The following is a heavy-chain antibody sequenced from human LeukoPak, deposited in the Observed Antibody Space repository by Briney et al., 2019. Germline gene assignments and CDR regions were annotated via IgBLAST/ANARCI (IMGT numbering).Heavy chain of an antibody. D-gene: IGHD3-16*01. CDR3: ARGMKGSYEGNPLDY. J-gene: IGHJ4*02. CDR2: ISSSGSTI. Sequence: GGSLRLSCAASGFTFSSYEMNWVRQAPGKGLEWVSYISSSGSTIYYADSVEGRFTISRDNAKNSLYLQMNSLRAEDTAVYYCARGMKGSYEGNPLDYWGQGTLVTVSS. V-gene: IGHV3-48*03. CDR1: GFTFSSYE.